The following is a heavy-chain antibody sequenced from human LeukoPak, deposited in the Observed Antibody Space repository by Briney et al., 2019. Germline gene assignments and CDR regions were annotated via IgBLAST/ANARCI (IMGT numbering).Heavy chain of an antibody. V-gene: IGHV4-30-4*07. CDR1: GGSISSGGYS. J-gene: IGHJ4*02. Sequence: PSETLSLTCAVSGGSISSGGYSWSWIRQPPGKGLEWIGYIYYSGSTYYNPSLKSRVTISVDTSKNQFSLKLSSVTAADTAIYYCATYRRVLFSFESWDQWTLFTVS. CDR2: IYYSGST. D-gene: IGHD2-8*02. CDR3: ATYRRVLFSFES.